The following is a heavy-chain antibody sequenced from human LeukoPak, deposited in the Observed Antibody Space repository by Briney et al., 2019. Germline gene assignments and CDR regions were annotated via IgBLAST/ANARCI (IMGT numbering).Heavy chain of an antibody. CDR2: IIPILGIA. CDR3: ARSRSHSNYDY. D-gene: IGHD4-11*01. CDR1: GGTFSSYA. V-gene: IGHV1-69*04. J-gene: IGHJ4*02. Sequence: SVKVSCKASGGTFSSYAISWVRQAPGQGLEWMGRIIPILGIANYAQKFQGRVTMTRDTSTSTVYMELSSLRSEDTAVYYCARSRSHSNYDYWGQGTLVTVSS.